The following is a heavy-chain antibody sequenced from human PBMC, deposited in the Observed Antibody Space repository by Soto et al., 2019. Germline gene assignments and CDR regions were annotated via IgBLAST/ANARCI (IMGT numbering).Heavy chain of an antibody. Sequence: GSLRLSCAASGFTFSSYAMHWVRQAPGKGLEWVAVISYDGSNKYYADSVKGRFTISRDNSKNTLYLQMNSLRAEDTAVYYCASDEYSSGHLLYWGQGTLVTVSS. CDR2: ISYDGSNK. J-gene: IGHJ4*02. V-gene: IGHV3-30-3*01. CDR1: GFTFSSYA. D-gene: IGHD6-19*01. CDR3: ASDEYSSGHLLY.